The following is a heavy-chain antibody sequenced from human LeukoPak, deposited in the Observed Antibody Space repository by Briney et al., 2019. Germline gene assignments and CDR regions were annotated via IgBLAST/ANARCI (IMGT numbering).Heavy chain of an antibody. CDR1: GGSISSGGYS. CDR3: ARVVDSTPHYFDY. V-gene: IGHV4-30-2*05. J-gene: IGHJ4*02. Sequence: PSQTLSLTCAVSGGSISSGGYSWSWIRQPPGKGLEWIGYIYYSGSTYYNPSLKSRVTISVDTSKNQFSLKLSSVTAADTAVYYCARVVDSTPHYFDYWGQGTLVTVSS. D-gene: IGHD2-2*01. CDR2: IYYSGST.